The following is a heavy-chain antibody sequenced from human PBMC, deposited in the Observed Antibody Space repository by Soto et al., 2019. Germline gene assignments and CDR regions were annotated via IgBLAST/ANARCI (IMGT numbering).Heavy chain of an antibody. J-gene: IGHJ4*02. V-gene: IGHV1-69*13. CDR1: GGTFSSYA. Sequence: ASVKVSCKASGGTFSSYAISWVRQAPGQGLEWMGGIIPIFGTANYAQKFQGRVTITADESTSTAYMELSSLRSEDTAVYYCAIDYGDSGRSGLIDYWGQGTLVTVSS. D-gene: IGHD4-17*01. CDR3: AIDYGDSGRSGLIDY. CDR2: IIPIFGTA.